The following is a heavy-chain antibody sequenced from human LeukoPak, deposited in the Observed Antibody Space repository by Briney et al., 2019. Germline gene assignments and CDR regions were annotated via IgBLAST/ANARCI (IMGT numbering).Heavy chain of an antibody. CDR3: ARDGYRYGQFDY. V-gene: IGHV1-2*02. CDR1: GYTFTGYF. D-gene: IGHD5-18*01. Sequence: GASVTVSCKASGYTFTGYFMHWVRQAPGQGLEWMGWIDPNSGDTNYAQKFQGRVTMTGDTSISTAYMELSRLRSDDTAVYYCARDGYRYGQFDYWGQGTLVTVSS. CDR2: IDPNSGDT. J-gene: IGHJ4*02.